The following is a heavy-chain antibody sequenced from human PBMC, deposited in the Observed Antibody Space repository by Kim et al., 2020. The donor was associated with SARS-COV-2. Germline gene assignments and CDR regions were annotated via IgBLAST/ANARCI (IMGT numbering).Heavy chain of an antibody. V-gene: IGHV4-34*01. J-gene: IGHJ4*02. Sequence: KSRVTISVDTSKNQFSLKLGSVTAADTAVYYCARGPNYYDSSGYIRNLDYWGQGTLVTVSS. D-gene: IGHD3-22*01. CDR3: ARGPNYYDSSGYIRNLDY.